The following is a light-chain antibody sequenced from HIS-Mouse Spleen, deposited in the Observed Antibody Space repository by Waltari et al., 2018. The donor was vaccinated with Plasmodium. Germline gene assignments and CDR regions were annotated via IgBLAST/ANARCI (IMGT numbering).Light chain of an antibody. Sequence: QLVLTQSPSASASLGASVKLTCTLSSGPSSYATAWHQQQPEKGPRYLMKLNSDGSHSKGDGIPDRFSGSSSGAERYLTISSLQSEDEADYYCQTWGTGIWVFGGGTKLTVL. CDR3: QTWGTGIWV. CDR1: SGPSSYA. V-gene: IGLV4-69*01. J-gene: IGLJ3*02. CDR2: LNSDGSH.